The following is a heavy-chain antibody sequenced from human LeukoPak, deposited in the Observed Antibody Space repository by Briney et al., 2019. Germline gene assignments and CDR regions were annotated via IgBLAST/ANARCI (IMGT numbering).Heavy chain of an antibody. D-gene: IGHD6-19*01. J-gene: IGHJ4*02. CDR1: GFTFSSYA. V-gene: IGHV3-23*01. CDR2: VGGGGSDT. Sequence: GGSLRLSCAASGFTFSSYAMSWFRQAPGTGLEWVSTVGGGGSDTFYADSVKGRFTISRDNSNNAVYLQMNSLRAEDTALYYCAKRAPPGTAVGVPYYFDHWGQGTLVTVSS. CDR3: AKRAPPGTAVGVPYYFDH.